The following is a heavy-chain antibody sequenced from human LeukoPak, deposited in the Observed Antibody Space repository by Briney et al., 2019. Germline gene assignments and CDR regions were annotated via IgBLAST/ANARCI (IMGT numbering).Heavy chain of an antibody. D-gene: IGHD2-15*01. Sequence: GGSLRLSCSASGFSFSNDAMYWVRQAPGKGLEWVANIKQGGSEEYYVDSVKGRFTISRDNAKNSLYLQMNSLRAEDTAVYYCARDFGLRCSGGTCYSVYYYGMDVWGKGTTVTVSS. CDR3: ARDFGLRCSGGTCYSVYYYGMDV. CDR2: IKQGGSEE. V-gene: IGHV3-7*03. CDR1: GFSFSNDA. J-gene: IGHJ6*04.